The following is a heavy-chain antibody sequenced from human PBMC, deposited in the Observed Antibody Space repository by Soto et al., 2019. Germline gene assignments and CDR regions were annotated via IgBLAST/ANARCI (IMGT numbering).Heavy chain of an antibody. CDR3: ARLGKGYTNTWDNWFDP. D-gene: IGHD6-13*01. J-gene: IGHJ5*02. CDR1: GGSISSGDYF. CDR2: IFYRGNT. Sequence: QVQLQESGPGLVKPSQTLSLTCTVSGGSISSGDYFWSWIRQPPGKGLEGIGHIFYRGNTYYNPSLKSRVTISIDTSKKQFSLKLNSMTAADTAVYYCARLGKGYTNTWDNWFDPWGQGALVTVSS. V-gene: IGHV4-30-4*01.